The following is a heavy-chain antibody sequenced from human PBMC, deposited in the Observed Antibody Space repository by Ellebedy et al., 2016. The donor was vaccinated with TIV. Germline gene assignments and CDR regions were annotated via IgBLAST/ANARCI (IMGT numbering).Heavy chain of an antibody. Sequence: ASVKVSCKASGYIFSDYYIHWVRQAPGQGLEWMGWITPDSGATRCEPKFQGRVTLSRDTSLSTAYMDLIRLTSDDTAVYYCAKDSFTGFGSSYSFDFWGQGTLVTVSS. CDR3: AKDSFTGFGSSYSFDF. CDR2: ITPDSGAT. J-gene: IGHJ4*02. V-gene: IGHV1-2*02. D-gene: IGHD2-2*01. CDR1: GYIFSDYY.